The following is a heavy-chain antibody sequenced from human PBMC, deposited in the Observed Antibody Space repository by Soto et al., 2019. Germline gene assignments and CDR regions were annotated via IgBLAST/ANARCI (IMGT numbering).Heavy chain of an antibody. Sequence: SCAASGFTFSDHYMGWVRQASGKGLEWVGRIRNKANSYTAEYAASVKGRFTISRDDSKNSLYLQMKSLKIEDTALYYCVRAGTGYQLDYWGQGTLVTV. D-gene: IGHD3-9*01. CDR3: VRAGTGYQLDY. CDR2: IRNKANSYTA. V-gene: IGHV3-72*01. CDR1: GFTFSDHY. J-gene: IGHJ4*02.